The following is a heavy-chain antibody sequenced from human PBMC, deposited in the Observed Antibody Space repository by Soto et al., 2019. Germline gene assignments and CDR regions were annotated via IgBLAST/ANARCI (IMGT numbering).Heavy chain of an antibody. CDR2: IYYSGST. V-gene: IGHV4-61*08. Sequence: SETLSLTCTVSGDSIRYGGYYWSWIRQPPGKGLEWIGYIYYSGSTNYNPSLKSRVTISVDTSKNQFSLKLSSVTAADTAVYYCARVAGIAAAGKIDYYYYGMDVWGQGTTVTVSS. CDR1: GDSIRYGGYY. D-gene: IGHD6-13*01. J-gene: IGHJ6*02. CDR3: ARVAGIAAAGKIDYYYYGMDV.